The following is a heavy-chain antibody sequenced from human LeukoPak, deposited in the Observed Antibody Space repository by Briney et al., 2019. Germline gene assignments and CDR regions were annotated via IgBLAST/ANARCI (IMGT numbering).Heavy chain of an antibody. CDR3: ASGSGDYGDYFNWFDP. Sequence: GGSLRLSCAASGFTFSSYSMNWVRQAPGKGLEWVSSISSSSSYIYYADSVKGRFTISRDNAKNSLYLQMNSLRAEDTAVCYCASGSGDYGDYFNWFDPWGQGTLVTVSS. CDR1: GFTFSSYS. V-gene: IGHV3-21*01. D-gene: IGHD4-17*01. J-gene: IGHJ5*02. CDR2: ISSSSSYI.